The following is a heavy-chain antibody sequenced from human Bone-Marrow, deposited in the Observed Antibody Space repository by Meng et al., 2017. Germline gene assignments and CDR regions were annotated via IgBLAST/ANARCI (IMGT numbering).Heavy chain of an antibody. Sequence: VQLVQSLAEVDTPGASCKGPCKASGYTFPGYLRHCVRRAPGQGLEWMGRINPKSGDTHYAQRFQGRVTMTGDTSISTAYMELSGLRSDDTAMYYCARDEDISAAGKLFGDYWGQGTLVTVSS. V-gene: IGHV1-2*06. CDR1: GYTFPGYL. CDR2: INPKSGDT. J-gene: IGHJ4*02. D-gene: IGHD6-13*01. CDR3: ARDEDISAAGKLFGDY.